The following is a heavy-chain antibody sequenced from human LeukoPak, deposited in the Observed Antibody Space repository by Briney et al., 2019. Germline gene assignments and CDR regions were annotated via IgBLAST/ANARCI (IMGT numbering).Heavy chain of an antibody. V-gene: IGHV4-31*03. CDR3: AGTTYYYHYMDV. Sequence: SETLSLTCTVSGGSISSGDYYWSWIRQRPGRGLEWIGYIYYSGTPYYNPSLKSRLTISLDTSQNRFSLRLDSVTAADTAVYYCAGTTYYYHYMDVWGKGTTVTVS. D-gene: IGHD1-14*01. CDR2: IYYSGTP. CDR1: GGSISSGDYY. J-gene: IGHJ6*03.